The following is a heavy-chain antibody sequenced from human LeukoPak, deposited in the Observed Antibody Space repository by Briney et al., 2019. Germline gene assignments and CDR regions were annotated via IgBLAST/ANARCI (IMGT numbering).Heavy chain of an antibody. Sequence: SQTLSLTCAISGDSVSGNTVAWNWIRQSPSRGLEWLGRTYYRSKWYNDYAVSVKGRISINSDTSKNQFSLQLNSVTPEDTAVYYCARDFATGSYLGYWGLGTPVTVSS. D-gene: IGHD2-15*01. J-gene: IGHJ4*02. CDR3: ARDFATGSYLGY. CDR2: TYYRSKWYN. CDR1: GDSVSGNTVA. V-gene: IGHV6-1*01.